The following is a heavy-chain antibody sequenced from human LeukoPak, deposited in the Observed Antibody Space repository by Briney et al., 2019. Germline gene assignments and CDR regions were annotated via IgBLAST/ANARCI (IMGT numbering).Heavy chain of an antibody. CDR2: IRSEPNSYAT. D-gene: IGHD2-8*01. Sequence: KPGGSLRLSCAASGFTFSSYSMNWVRQASGKGLEWVGRIRSEPNSYATAYAASVKGRFTISRDDSKNTAYLQMNSLKTEDTAVYYCTSLLGYCTNDVCYNYWGQGTLVTVSS. CDR1: GFTFSSYS. V-gene: IGHV3-73*01. CDR3: TSLLGYCTNDVCYNY. J-gene: IGHJ4*02.